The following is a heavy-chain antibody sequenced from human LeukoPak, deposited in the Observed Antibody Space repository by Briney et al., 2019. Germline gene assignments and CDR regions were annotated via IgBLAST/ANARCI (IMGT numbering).Heavy chain of an antibody. Sequence: PSETLSLTCTVSGGSISGSSYYWGWIRQPPGKGLEWIGCIYYSGNTNYNPSLKSRVTISVDTSKNQFYLKLNSVTDTDASVYYSARHYGPWGQRTRVTVSS. V-gene: IGHV4-39*01. CDR3: ARHYGP. CDR1: GGSISGSSYY. CDR2: IYYSGNT. D-gene: IGHD3-10*01. J-gene: IGHJ4*02.